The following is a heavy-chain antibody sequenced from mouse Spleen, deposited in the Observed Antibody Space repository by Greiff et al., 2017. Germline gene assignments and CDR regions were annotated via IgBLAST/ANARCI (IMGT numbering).Heavy chain of an antibody. D-gene: IGHD2-12*01. CDR2: ISSGGTS. Sequence: EVKLVESGGGLVKPGGSLKLSCAASGFTFSSYTMSWVRQTPAKRLEWVATISSGGTSYNQKFKGKATLTVNKSSSTAYMELRSLTSEDSAVYYCARSRYSYYIPFAYWGQGTLVTVSA. CDR3: ARSRYSYYIPFAY. J-gene: IGHJ3*01. V-gene: IGHV5-6-4*01. CDR1: GFTFSSYT.